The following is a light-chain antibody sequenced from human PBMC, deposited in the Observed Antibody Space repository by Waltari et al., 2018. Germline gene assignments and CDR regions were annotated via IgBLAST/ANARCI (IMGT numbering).Light chain of an antibody. J-gene: IGKJ4*01. V-gene: IGKV3-11*01. CDR2: DAS. Sequence: EIVLTQSPATLSLSPGDRATLSCRASQSISTSLAWYQHKPGQAPRLLIYDASNRATGIPARFSGSGSGTEFTLTISSLEPEDFAVYYCQQRSYWPPLTFGGGTKVEIK. CDR3: QQRSYWPPLT. CDR1: QSISTS.